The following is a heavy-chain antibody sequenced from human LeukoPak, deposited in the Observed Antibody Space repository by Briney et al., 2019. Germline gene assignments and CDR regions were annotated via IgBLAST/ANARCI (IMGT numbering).Heavy chain of an antibody. Sequence: GASVKVSCKASGYTFTNYGISWVRQAPGQGLEWMGWISVFYGHTNYSQNFQGRLTMTTHTSTSTAYLELSSLRSDDTAVYYCVREVSAANAGYMDVWGTGTTVTVSS. CDR2: ISVFYGHT. CDR3: VREVSAANAGYMDV. CDR1: GYTFTNYG. V-gene: IGHV1-18*01. J-gene: IGHJ6*03. D-gene: IGHD6-13*01.